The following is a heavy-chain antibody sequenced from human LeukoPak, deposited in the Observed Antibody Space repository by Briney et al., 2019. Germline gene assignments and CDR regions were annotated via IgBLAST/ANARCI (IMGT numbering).Heavy chain of an antibody. CDR3: ARVLSCYSYYYYGMDV. J-gene: IGHJ6*02. V-gene: IGHV1-2*02. CDR1: GYTFTGYY. Sequence: ASVKVSCKASGYTFTGYYMHWVRQAPGQGLEWMGWINPNSGGTNYAQKFQGRVTMTRDTSISTAYMELTRLRSDDTAVYYCARVLSCYSYYYYGMDVWGQGTTVTVSS. D-gene: IGHD2-15*01. CDR2: INPNSGGT.